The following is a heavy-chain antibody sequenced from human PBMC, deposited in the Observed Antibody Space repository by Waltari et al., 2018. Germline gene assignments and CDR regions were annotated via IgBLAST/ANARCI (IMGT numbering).Heavy chain of an antibody. CDR2: INSSGGSA. J-gene: IGHJ4*02. D-gene: IGHD2-21*01. CDR1: GYTFTSYY. CDR3: ARAPRVVIANRGFDY. Sequence: QVQLVQSGAEVKKPGASVKVSCKASGYTFTSYYMHWVRQAPGQGLEWMGRINSSGGSASYEQKFQGRVTMTRDTATSTVYMELSSLRSEDTAVYYCARAPRVVIANRGFDYWGQGTLVTVSS. V-gene: IGHV1-46*01.